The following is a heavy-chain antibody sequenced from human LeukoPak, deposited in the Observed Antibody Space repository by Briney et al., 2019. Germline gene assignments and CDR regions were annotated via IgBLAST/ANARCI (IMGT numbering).Heavy chain of an antibody. Sequence: SVKVSCKPSGGTFGSYAISWVRQAHGQGLEWMGGIIPVLGTTNYAQKFRARVTISADASTSTAYMDLSSLRSEDTAVYFCARDDEGPFDYWGQGTLVTVST. CDR3: ARDDEGPFDY. CDR1: GGTFGSYA. J-gene: IGHJ4*02. CDR2: IIPVLGTT. V-gene: IGHV1-69*01.